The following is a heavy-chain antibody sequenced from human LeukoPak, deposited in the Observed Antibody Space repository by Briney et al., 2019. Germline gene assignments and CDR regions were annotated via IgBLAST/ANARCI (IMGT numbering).Heavy chain of an antibody. CDR3: ARRRRTYYYDRGGAFDI. V-gene: IGHV4-34*01. CDR2: INHSGST. CDR1: GGSFSGYY. D-gene: IGHD3-22*01. Sequence: SETLSLTCAVYGGSFSGYYWSWIRQPPGKGLEWIGEINHSGSTNYNPSLKSRVTISVNTSKNQFSLKLSSVTAADTAVYYCARRRRTYYYDRGGAFDIWGQGTMVTVSS. J-gene: IGHJ3*02.